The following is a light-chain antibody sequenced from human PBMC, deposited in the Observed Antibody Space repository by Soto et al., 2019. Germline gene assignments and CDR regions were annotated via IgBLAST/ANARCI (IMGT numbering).Light chain of an antibody. J-gene: IGLJ3*02. V-gene: IGLV1-44*01. CDR1: SSNIAGNT. CDR2: IND. Sequence: QSVLTQPPSLSGTPGQRVTISCSGSSSNIAGNTVHWYQHLPGTAPKLLIYINDQRPSGVPGRFSASTSGTSASLAISGLQSDDEADYFCAAWDDSLSRVVFGGGTKLTVL. CDR3: AAWDDSLSRVV.